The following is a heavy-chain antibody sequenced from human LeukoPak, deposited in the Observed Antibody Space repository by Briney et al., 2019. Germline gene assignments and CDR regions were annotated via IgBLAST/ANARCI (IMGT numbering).Heavy chain of an antibody. V-gene: IGHV3-30-3*01. CDR1: GFTFSNYA. CDR2: ISYDGSNK. J-gene: IGHJ4*02. CDR3: AREEGLVLDY. D-gene: IGHD2-8*02. Sequence: GRSLRLSCAASGFTFSNYALNWVRQAPGKGLEWVAVISYDGSNKYYADSVKGRFTISRDYSKNTLYLQMNSLRAEDTAVYYCAREEGLVLDYWGQGTLVTVSS.